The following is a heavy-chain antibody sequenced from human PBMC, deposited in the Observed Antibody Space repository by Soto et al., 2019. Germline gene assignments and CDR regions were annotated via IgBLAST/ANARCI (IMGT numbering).Heavy chain of an antibody. J-gene: IGHJ4*02. CDR2: ISYDGSNK. V-gene: IGHV3-30-3*01. Sequence: QVQLVESGGGVVQPGRSLRLSCAASGFTFSSYAMHWVRQAPGKGLEWVAVISYDGSNKYYADSVKGRVTIARYNSQNTLYLQRHGLRSEDTAVYYCARDKSPYSSGWHNRHFDYWGQGTLVTVSS. D-gene: IGHD6-19*01. CDR3: ARDKSPYSSGWHNRHFDY. CDR1: GFTFSSYA.